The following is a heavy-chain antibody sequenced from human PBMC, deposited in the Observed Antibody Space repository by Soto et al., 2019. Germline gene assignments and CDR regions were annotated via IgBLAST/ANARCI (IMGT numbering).Heavy chain of an antibody. J-gene: IGHJ6*02. CDR2: INPSGGST. CDR3: ARDKVNYGMDA. V-gene: IGHV1-46*01. D-gene: IGHD2-21*01. Sequence: PVEVSCKASGYTFTSYYRHWVRQAPGQGLEWMGIINPSGGSTSYAQKFQGRVTMTRDTSTSTVYMELSSLRSEDTAVYYCARDKVNYGMDAWGQGTTVTVSS. CDR1: GYTFTSYY.